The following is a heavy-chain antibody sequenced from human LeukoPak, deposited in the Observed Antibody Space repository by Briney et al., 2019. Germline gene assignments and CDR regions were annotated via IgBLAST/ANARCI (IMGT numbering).Heavy chain of an antibody. CDR3: ARVSTIFSGE. CDR2: IYYAGST. Sequence: SQTLSLTCTVSRGSLSTYYWTWIRQPPAKGLEWIGYIYYAGSTHYNTPPTSRVAISVDTSKNQVSLKLSSVTGADTAVDYCARVSTIFSGEWGQGTLVTVSS. CDR1: RGSLSTYY. V-gene: IGHV4-59*01. D-gene: IGHD3-9*01. J-gene: IGHJ4*02.